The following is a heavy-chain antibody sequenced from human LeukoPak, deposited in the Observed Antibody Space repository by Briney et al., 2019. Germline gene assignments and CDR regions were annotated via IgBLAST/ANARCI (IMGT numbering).Heavy chain of an antibody. V-gene: IGHV4-39*07. D-gene: IGHD1-26*01. CDR3: ASKVSGSYFDY. J-gene: IGHJ4*02. Sequence: SETLSLTCTVSGGSISSSSYYWGWIRQPPGKGLEWIGSIYYSGGTYYNPSLKSRVTISVDTSKNQFSLKLSSVTAADTAVYYCASKVSGSYFDYWGQGTLVTVSS. CDR2: IYYSGGT. CDR1: GGSISSSSYY.